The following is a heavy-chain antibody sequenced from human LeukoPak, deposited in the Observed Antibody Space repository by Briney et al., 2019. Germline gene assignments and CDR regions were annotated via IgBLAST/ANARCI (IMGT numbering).Heavy chain of an antibody. J-gene: IGHJ6*02. CDR2: IYYSGST. V-gene: IGHV4-59*01. CDR1: GGSISRYY. CDR3: ARKTADPLGMDV. Sequence: SETLSLTCVVSGGSISRYYWSWVRQPPGKGLEWVGYIYYSGSTNYNTSPKSRVTISVDESKSQLSLKLSSGTAADTAVDYCARKTADPLGMDVWGQGTTVTVSS. D-gene: IGHD2-2*01.